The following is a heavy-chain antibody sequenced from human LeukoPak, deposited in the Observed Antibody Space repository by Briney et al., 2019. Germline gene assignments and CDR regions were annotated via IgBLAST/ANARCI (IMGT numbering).Heavy chain of an antibody. D-gene: IGHD1-26*01. CDR2: INSDGSST. V-gene: IGHV3-74*01. Sequence: PGGPLRLSCAASGFTFSSYWMHWVRQAPGKGLVWVSRINSDGSSTSYADSVKGRFTISRDNAKNTLYLQMNSLRAEDTAVYYCAREGGELRAPFDYWGQGTLVTVSS. CDR3: AREGGELRAPFDY. J-gene: IGHJ4*02. CDR1: GFTFSSYW.